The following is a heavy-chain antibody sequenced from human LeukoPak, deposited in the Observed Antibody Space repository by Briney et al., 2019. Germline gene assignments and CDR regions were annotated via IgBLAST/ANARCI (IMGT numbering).Heavy chain of an antibody. Sequence: ASVKVSCKASGYTFTSYGISWVRQAPGQGLEWMGWISAYNGNTNYAQKLQGRVTMTTDTSTSTAYMELRSLRSDDTAVYYCARDRSGYDYGDYVNWFDPWGQGPLVTVSS. J-gene: IGHJ5*02. CDR3: ARDRSGYDYGDYVNWFDP. V-gene: IGHV1-18*01. D-gene: IGHD4-17*01. CDR1: GYTFTSYG. CDR2: ISAYNGNT.